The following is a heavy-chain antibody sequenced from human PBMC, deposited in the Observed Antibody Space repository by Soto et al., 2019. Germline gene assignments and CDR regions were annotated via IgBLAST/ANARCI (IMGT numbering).Heavy chain of an antibody. CDR2: IYHSGST. D-gene: IGHD3-10*01. CDR1: GGSISSSNW. CDR3: AKDPGFGEFVHYYYGIDV. J-gene: IGHJ6*02. V-gene: IGHV4-4*02. Sequence: QVQLQESGPGLVKPSGTLSLTCAVSGGSISSSNWWSWVRQPPGKGLEWIGEIYHSGSTNYNPSLMSPVTKSVDRSRNQLSLKLTSVAAAGTAVYYWAKDPGFGEFVHYYYGIDVWGQGTTVTVSS.